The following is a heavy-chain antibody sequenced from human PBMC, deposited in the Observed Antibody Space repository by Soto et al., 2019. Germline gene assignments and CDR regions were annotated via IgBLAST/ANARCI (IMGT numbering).Heavy chain of an antibody. V-gene: IGHV1-18*04. CDR3: ARDHGVLMVYAIHRLAYYGMDV. J-gene: IGHJ6*02. CDR1: GYTFTSYG. D-gene: IGHD2-8*01. CDR2: ISAYNGNT. Sequence: QVQLVQSGAEVKKPGSSVKVSCKASGYTFTSYGISWVRQAPGQGLEWMGWISAYNGNTNYAQKLQGRVTMTTDTSTSTAYMELRSLRSDDTAVYYCARDHGVLMVYAIHRLAYYGMDVWGQGTTVTVSS.